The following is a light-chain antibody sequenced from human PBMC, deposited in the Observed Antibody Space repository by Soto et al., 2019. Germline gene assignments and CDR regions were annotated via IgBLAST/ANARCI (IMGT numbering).Light chain of an antibody. CDR3: QQYYGTPYT. CDR2: CAS. V-gene: IGKV4-1*01. Sequence: DIVMTQSPDSLAVSLGERATINCKSSQSIFYSSNNMNYLAWYQLKPGQPPKLLIYCASTRESGVPDRFSGSGSVTDFTLTISSLQAEDVAVYYCQQYYGTPYTFGQRTKLEIK. J-gene: IGKJ2*01. CDR1: QSIFYSSNNMNY.